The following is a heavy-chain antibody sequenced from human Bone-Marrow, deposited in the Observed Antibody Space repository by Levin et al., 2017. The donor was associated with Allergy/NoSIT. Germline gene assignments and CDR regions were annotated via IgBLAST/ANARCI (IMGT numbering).Heavy chain of an antibody. V-gene: IGHV1-2*02. CDR2: INPNNGDT. CDR3: AALDMVVPSSTWDY. D-gene: IGHD2-2*03. J-gene: IGHJ4*01. CDR1: GYTFTAYY. Sequence: PGESLKISCKASGYTFTAYYIHWVRQAPGRGLEWMGWINPNNGDTNYAQTFAGRVTLTSDTSTRTAYMEMSGLRFDDTATYYCAALDMVVPSSTWDYWGQGTLVTVSS.